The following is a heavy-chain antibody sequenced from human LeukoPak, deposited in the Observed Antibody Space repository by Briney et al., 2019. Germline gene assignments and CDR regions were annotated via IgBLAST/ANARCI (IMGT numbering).Heavy chain of an antibody. D-gene: IGHD6-19*01. Sequence: SETLSLTCAVYGGSFSGYYWSWIRQPPGKGLEWIGEINHSGSTNYNPSLKSRVTISVDTSKNQFSLKLSSVTAADTAVYYCARRFGSSDWYAWNYFDYWGQGTLVTVSS. CDR2: INHSGST. V-gene: IGHV4-34*01. J-gene: IGHJ4*02. CDR3: ARRFGSSDWYAWNYFDY. CDR1: GGSFSGYY.